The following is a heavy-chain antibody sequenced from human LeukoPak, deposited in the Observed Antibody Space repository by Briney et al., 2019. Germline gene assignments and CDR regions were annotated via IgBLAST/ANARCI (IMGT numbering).Heavy chain of an antibody. CDR1: GFAFSTYP. J-gene: IGHJ3*02. Sequence: GGSLRPSCVASGFAFSTYPMSWVRQAPGKGLEWVSGVSGSGGHKFYADSAKGRVTISRDNSKKTLYLQMSSLRADDTAVYYCAKGGASVTDAPHGDVVTTTLDGFDIWGHGTMVTVST. CDR3: AKGGASVTDAPHGDVVTTTLDGFDI. V-gene: IGHV3-23*01. D-gene: IGHD4-17*01. CDR2: VSGSGGHK.